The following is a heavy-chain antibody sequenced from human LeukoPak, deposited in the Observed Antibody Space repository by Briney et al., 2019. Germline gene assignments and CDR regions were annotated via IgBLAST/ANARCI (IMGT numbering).Heavy chain of an antibody. CDR3: ARDGGIGLDY. J-gene: IGHJ4*02. Sequence: GGSLRLSCAASGFTFSSYGMHWVRQAPGKGLEWVAVIWYDESKKYYADSVNGRFTISRDVSKNTLYLQMNSLRAEDTAVYYCARDGGIGLDYWGQGTLVTVSS. V-gene: IGHV3-33*01. CDR1: GFTFSSYG. CDR2: IWYDESKK. D-gene: IGHD3-3*01.